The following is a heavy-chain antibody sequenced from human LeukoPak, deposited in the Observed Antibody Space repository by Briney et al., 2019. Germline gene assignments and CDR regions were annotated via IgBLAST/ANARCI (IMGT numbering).Heavy chain of an antibody. D-gene: IGHD1-26*01. J-gene: IGHJ1*01. CDR3: AKDTSGSYSCFQH. V-gene: IGHV3-23*01. Sequence: GGSLRLSCAASGFTFSSYGMSWVRQAPGEGLEWVSAISGSGGSTYYADSVKGRFTISRDNSKNTLYLQMNSLRAEDTAVYYYAKDTSGSYSCFQHWGQGTLVTVSS. CDR2: ISGSGGST. CDR1: GFTFSSYG.